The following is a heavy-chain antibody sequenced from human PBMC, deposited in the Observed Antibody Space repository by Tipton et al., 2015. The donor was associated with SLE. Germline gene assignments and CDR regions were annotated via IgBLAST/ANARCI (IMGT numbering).Heavy chain of an antibody. V-gene: IGHV4-34*01. D-gene: IGHD3-3*01. Sequence: TLSLTCAVYGGSFSGYYWSWIRQPPGKGLEWIGEINHSGSTNYNPSLKSRVTISVDTSKNQFSLKLSSVTAADTAVYYCARGRLLRSVVFDIWGQGTMATVSS. CDR1: GGSFSGYY. J-gene: IGHJ3*02. CDR2: INHSGST. CDR3: ARGRLLRSVVFDI.